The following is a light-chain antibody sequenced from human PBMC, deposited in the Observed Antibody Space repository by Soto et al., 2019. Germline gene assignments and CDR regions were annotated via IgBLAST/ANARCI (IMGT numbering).Light chain of an antibody. CDR3: HQYNNWPQT. Sequence: IELTQSPAALSVSPGERVSLSCRASQSVSDDLAWYQQKPGKAPRLVIHGASTRATDFPARFSGSGSGTEFTLTISSLQSEDFGVYFCHQYNNWPQTFGGGTKVEIK. CDR2: GAS. J-gene: IGKJ4*01. V-gene: IGKV3-15*01. CDR1: QSVSDD.